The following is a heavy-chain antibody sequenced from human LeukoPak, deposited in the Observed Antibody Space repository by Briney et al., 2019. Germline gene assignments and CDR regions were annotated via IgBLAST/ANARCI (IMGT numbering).Heavy chain of an antibody. CDR2: IYTSGST. CDR1: GGSISSYY. J-gene: IGHJ3*02. CDR3: ARVIGLGPYDAFDI. D-gene: IGHD2-21*01. V-gene: IGHV4-4*07. Sequence: SETLSLTCTVSGGSISSYYWSWIRQPAGKGLEWIGRIYTSGSTNYNPSLKSRVTMSVDMSKNQFSLKLSSVTAADTAVYYCARVIGLGPYDAFDIWGQGTMVTVSS.